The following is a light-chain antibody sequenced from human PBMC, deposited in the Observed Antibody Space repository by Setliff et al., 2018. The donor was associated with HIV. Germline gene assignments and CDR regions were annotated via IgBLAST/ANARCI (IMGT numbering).Light chain of an antibody. Sequence: QSVLTQPASVSGSPGQSITISCTGTSRDVGGYNYVSWYQQHPGKAPKLIIYEVRNRPSGVSNRFSGSKSGNTASLTIPGLQTEDEADYYCSSYAITNTLPFGTGTKVTVL. CDR1: SRDVGGYNY. J-gene: IGLJ1*01. V-gene: IGLV2-14*01. CDR2: EVR. CDR3: SSYAITNTLP.